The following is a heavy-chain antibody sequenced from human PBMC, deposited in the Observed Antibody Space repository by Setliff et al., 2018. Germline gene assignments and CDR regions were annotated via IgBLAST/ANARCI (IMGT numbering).Heavy chain of an antibody. CDR1: GYIFTSYG. V-gene: IGHV7-4-1*02. Sequence: SSVKVSCKASGYIFTSYGFSWVRQAPGQGLEWMGWINTNTGNPSYAQGFTGRFVFSLDTSVSTEYLQISSLKPEDTAMYYCARASRFATIVWKGDYYMDVWAKGPRSPSP. CDR3: ARASRFATIVWKGDYYMDV. D-gene: IGHD3-16*02. CDR2: INTNTGNP. J-gene: IGHJ6*03.